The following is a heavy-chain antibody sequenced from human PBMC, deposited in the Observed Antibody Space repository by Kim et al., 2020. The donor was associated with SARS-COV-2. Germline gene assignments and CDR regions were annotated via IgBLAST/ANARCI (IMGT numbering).Heavy chain of an antibody. Sequence: GGSLRLSCAASGFTFSSYAMHWVRQAPGKGLEWVAVISYDGSNTYYADSVKGRFTISRDNSKNTLYLQMNSLRAEDTAVYYCARDGGGREYSYCFDYWGQGTLVTVSS. V-gene: IGHV3-30*04. J-gene: IGHJ4*02. CDR1: GFTFSSYA. CDR3: ARDGGGREYSYCFDY. CDR2: ISYDGSNT. D-gene: IGHD5-18*01.